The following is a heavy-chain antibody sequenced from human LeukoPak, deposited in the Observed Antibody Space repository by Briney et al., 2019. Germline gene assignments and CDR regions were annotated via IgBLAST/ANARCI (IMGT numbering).Heavy chain of an antibody. D-gene: IGHD1-26*01. CDR1: GGSISSSSYY. J-gene: IGHJ4*02. Sequence: PSETLSLTCTVSGGSISSSSYYWGWIRQPPGKGLEWIGSIYYSGSTYYNPSLKSRVTISVDTSKNQFSLKLSSVTAADTAVYYCARDKRGSYRFDYWGQGTLVTVSS. CDR2: IYYSGST. V-gene: IGHV4-39*07. CDR3: ARDKRGSYRFDY.